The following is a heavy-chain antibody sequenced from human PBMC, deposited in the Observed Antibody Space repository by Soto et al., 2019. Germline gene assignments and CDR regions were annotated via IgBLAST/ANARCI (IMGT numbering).Heavy chain of an antibody. CDR2: IYPSGST. Sequence: QLQLQESGSGLVKPSQTLSLTCAVSGGSISSGGYSWSWIRQPPGKGLEWIGYIYPSGSTYYNPSLKSRVTISVDRSKNQFSLKLSSVTAADTAVYYCARDRDSRYCSGGSCYTSRGFDYWGQGTLVTVSS. D-gene: IGHD2-15*01. CDR1: GGSISSGGYS. J-gene: IGHJ4*02. V-gene: IGHV4-30-2*01. CDR3: ARDRDSRYCSGGSCYTSRGFDY.